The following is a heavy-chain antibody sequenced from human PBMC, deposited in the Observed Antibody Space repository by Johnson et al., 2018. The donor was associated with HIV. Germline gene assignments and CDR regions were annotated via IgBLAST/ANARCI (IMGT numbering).Heavy chain of an antibody. CDR1: GFTVSSNY. Sequence: VQVLESGGGLVQPGGSLRLSCAASGFTVSSNYMSWVRQAPGKGLEWVSVIYSGGSTYYEDSVKGRFTISRELSKNPLYMQMNSMRPEDTALYYCAKEVPDKFEVWGQGTMVTVSS. CDR3: AKEVPDKFEV. CDR2: IYSGGST. V-gene: IGHV3-66*02. J-gene: IGHJ3*01.